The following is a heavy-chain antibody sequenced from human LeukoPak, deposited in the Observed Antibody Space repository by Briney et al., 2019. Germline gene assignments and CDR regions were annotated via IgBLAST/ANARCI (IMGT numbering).Heavy chain of an antibody. Sequence: ASETLSLTCTVSGGSISSYYWSWIRQPPGKGLEWIGYIYYSGSTHYNPSLKSRVTISVDTSKNQFSLKLTSVTAADTAVYYCARDMGSAAGHDYWGQGTLVTVSS. CDR3: ARDMGSAAGHDY. CDR1: GGSISSYY. J-gene: IGHJ4*02. V-gene: IGHV4-59*01. CDR2: IYYSGST. D-gene: IGHD6-13*01.